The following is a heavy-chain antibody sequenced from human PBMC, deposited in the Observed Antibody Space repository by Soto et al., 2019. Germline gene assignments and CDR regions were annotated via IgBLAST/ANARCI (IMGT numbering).Heavy chain of an antibody. CDR1: GGSISSYY. CDR3: ARDTGYFDWPDAFDI. V-gene: IGHV4-59*01. Sequence: QVQLPESGPGLVKPSETLSLTCTDSGGSISSYYWSWIRQPPGKGLEWIGYIYYSGSTNYNPSLKSRVTISVDTPTNQFSLKLSSVTAADTAVYYCARDTGYFDWPDAFDIWGKGTMVTFYS. CDR2: IYYSGST. D-gene: IGHD3-9*01. J-gene: IGHJ3*02.